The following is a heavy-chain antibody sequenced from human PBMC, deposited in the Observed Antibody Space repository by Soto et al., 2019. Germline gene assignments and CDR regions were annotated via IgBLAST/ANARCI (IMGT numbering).Heavy chain of an antibody. CDR1: GFTFSNAW. Sequence: GGSLRLSCAASGFTFSNAWMSWVRQAPGKGLEWVGRIKSKTDGGTTDYAAPVKGRFTISRDDSKNTLYLQMNSLKTEDTAVYYCTTERSGVATDAFDIWGQGTMVTVSS. CDR3: TTERSGVATDAFDI. CDR2: IKSKTDGGTT. D-gene: IGHD5-12*01. J-gene: IGHJ3*02. V-gene: IGHV3-15*01.